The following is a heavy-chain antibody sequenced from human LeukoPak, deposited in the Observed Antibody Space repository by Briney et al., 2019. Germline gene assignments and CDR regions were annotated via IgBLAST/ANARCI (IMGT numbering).Heavy chain of an antibody. J-gene: IGHJ5*02. D-gene: IGHD4-17*01. Sequence: GGSLRLSCAAFGFTVSSKYMSWVRQAPGKGLEWVAFIRYDGSNKYYADSVKGRFTISRDNSKNTLYLQMNSLRAEDTAVYYCAKDRYGDQNWFDPWGQGTLVTVSS. CDR3: AKDRYGDQNWFDP. CDR1: GFTVSSKY. V-gene: IGHV3-30*02. CDR2: IRYDGSNK.